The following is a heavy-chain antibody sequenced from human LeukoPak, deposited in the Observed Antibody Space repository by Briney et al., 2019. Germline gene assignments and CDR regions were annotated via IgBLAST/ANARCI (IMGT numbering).Heavy chain of an antibody. J-gene: IGHJ4*02. D-gene: IGHD2-15*01. CDR3: AKDEGHCTGGSCYRQDY. CDR2: ISYDGSNK. CDR1: GFTFSTYG. V-gene: IGHV3-30*18. Sequence: GGSLRLSCAASGFTFSTYGMHWVRQAPGKGPEWEAVISYDGSNKYYAESVKGRFTVSRDNSKNTLYLQMNSLRAEDTAVYYCAKDEGHCTGGSCYRQDYWGQGTLVTVSS.